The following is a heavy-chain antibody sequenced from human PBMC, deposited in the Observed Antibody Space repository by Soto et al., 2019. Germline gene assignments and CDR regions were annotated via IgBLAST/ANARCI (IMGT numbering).Heavy chain of an antibody. Sequence: SETLSLTCAVYGGSLSGYYWSWVRQPPGQGLEWIGEINHSGSTNYNPSLKRRVTISVDTSKSQFSLKLKSVSAADTAVYYCAREDILGYYYYGMDVWGQGTKVTVSS. CDR2: INHSGST. J-gene: IGHJ6*02. CDR1: GGSLSGYY. D-gene: IGHD3-16*01. V-gene: IGHV4-34*01. CDR3: AREDILGYYYYGMDV.